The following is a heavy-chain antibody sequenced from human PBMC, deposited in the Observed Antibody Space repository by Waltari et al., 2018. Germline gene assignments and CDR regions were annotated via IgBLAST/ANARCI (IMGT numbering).Heavy chain of an antibody. V-gene: IGHV4-59*01. Sequence: QVQLQESGPGLVKPSETLSLTCTVSGASISSYYWSWIRQPPGKGLEWIGYIYYSGSTNYNPSLKNRVTISVDTSKNQFSLKLSSVTAADTAVYYCARGGWYFDLWGRGTLVTVSS. CDR3: ARGGWYFDL. CDR2: IYYSGST. CDR1: GASISSYY. D-gene: IGHD3-16*01. J-gene: IGHJ2*01.